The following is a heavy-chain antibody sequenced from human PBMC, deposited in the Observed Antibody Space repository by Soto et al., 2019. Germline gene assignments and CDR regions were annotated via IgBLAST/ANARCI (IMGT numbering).Heavy chain of an antibody. D-gene: IGHD6-19*01. V-gene: IGHV3-9*01. CDR2: ISWNGGII. CDR3: AKDMGPDPYSRGWFNF. CDR1: GFTFIDYA. J-gene: IGHJ5*01. Sequence: EVQLVESGGGLVQPGRSLRLSCTASGFTFIDYAMHWVRQTPGKGLEWVSGISWNGGIIGYVGSVKGRFSISRDNAKNSLYLQMSSLRAEDTALYYCAKDMGPDPYSRGWFNFWGQGTLVTVSS.